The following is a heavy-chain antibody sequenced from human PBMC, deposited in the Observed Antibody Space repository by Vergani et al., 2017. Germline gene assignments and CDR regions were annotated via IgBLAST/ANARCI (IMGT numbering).Heavy chain of an antibody. CDR1: GFSLSNARMG. Sequence: QVTLQESGPVLVKPTETLTLTCTVSGFSLSNARMGVSWIRQPPGKALEWLAHIFSNDENSYSTSLKSRLTISKDTSKSQVVLTMTNMDPVDTATYYCGRMSWWGAFDIWGQGTMVTVSS. CDR2: IFSNDEN. CDR3: GRMSWWGAFDI. J-gene: IGHJ3*02. D-gene: IGHD2-8*02. V-gene: IGHV2-26*01.